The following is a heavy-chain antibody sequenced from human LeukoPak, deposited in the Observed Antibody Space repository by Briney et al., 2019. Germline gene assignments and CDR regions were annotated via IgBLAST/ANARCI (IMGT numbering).Heavy chain of an antibody. J-gene: IGHJ3*02. Sequence: PGGSLRLSCAASGFTPSSHAMSWVRHAPGKGLEWGSAIIVSGGTTYYADSVKGRFTISRDNSKNTLYLQMNSLRAEDTAVYYCAKDSELLRYFDWGAFDIWSQGTMVTVSS. CDR3: AKDSELLRYFDWGAFDI. CDR2: IIVSGGTT. D-gene: IGHD3-9*01. CDR1: GFTPSSHA. V-gene: IGHV3-23*01.